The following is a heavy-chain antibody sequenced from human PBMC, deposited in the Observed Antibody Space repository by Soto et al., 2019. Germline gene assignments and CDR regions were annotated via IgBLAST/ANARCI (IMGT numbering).Heavy chain of an antibody. Sequence: QIQLVESGGGVVQPGGTLTLSCSTNGFTFRNYGFQWVRQAPGKGLEWVADIWYDGSDTKYAYSVKGRFTISRDDSRGTVFLQMGSLRAEDTAIYFCAREANDYINNHPNFADRWGPGTLVIVSS. CDR3: AREANDYINNHPNFADR. V-gene: IGHV3-33*01. CDR2: IWYDGSDT. J-gene: IGHJ5*02. CDR1: GFTFRNYG. D-gene: IGHD4-4*01.